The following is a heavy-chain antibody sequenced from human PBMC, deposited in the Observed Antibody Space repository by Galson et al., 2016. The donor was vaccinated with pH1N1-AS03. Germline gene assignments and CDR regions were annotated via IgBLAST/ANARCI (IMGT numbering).Heavy chain of an antibody. CDR1: GFTISDYY. CDR2: ISGAGKTT. V-gene: IGHV3-11*01. D-gene: IGHD3-10*01. Sequence: SLRLSCATSGFTISDYYMSWIRQTPGKGLEWIAYISGAGKTTYYGDSVKGRFTISRDNARNPLYLQMNRLRADDTAVYYCSRDLLKYYIDSGSNAPGYWGLGTLVTVSS. CDR3: SRDLLKYYIDSGSNAPGY. J-gene: IGHJ1*01.